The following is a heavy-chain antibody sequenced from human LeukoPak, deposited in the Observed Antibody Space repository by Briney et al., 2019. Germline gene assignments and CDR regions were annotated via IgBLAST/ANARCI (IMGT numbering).Heavy chain of an antibody. CDR1: GFTFSSYA. Sequence: GGSLRLSCAASGFTFSSYAMSWVRQAPGKGLEWVSAISGSGGSTYYADSVKGRFTISRDNSKNTLYLQMNSLRAEGTGVYYCAKDEAPTNLDYWGQGTLVTVSS. D-gene: IGHD2-2*01. CDR3: AKDEAPTNLDY. J-gene: IGHJ4*02. V-gene: IGHV3-23*01. CDR2: ISGSGGST.